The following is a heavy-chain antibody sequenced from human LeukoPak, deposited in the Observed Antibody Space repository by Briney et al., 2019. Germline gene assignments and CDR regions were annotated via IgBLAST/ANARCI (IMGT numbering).Heavy chain of an antibody. CDR3: ARIWGSYRYFDY. J-gene: IGHJ4*02. CDR1: GFTLGSYW. CDR2: IQPEGSEK. D-gene: IGHD3-16*02. Sequence: PGGSLRLSCAASGFTLGSYWMTGVRQAPAKGLEWVANIQPEGSEKYYPDSVKGRFTISRDNAKNSLYLQMNSLRAEDTAVYFCARIWGSYRYFDYWGQGTLVTVSS. V-gene: IGHV3-7*01.